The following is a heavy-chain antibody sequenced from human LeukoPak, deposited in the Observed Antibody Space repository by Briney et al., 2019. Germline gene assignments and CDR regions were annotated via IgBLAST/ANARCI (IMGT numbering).Heavy chain of an antibody. CDR1: GFTFSSYW. Sequence: GGSLRLSCAASGFTFSSYWLHWVRQAPEKGLVWVSGIKSDGSSKTYADSVKGRFTIFRDNAKNMLYLQMNSLRAEDTAMYYSARVAYGEKNALDVWGQGTMVTVSS. D-gene: IGHD3-10*01. J-gene: IGHJ3*01. V-gene: IGHV3-74*01. CDR2: IKSDGSSK. CDR3: ARVAYGEKNALDV.